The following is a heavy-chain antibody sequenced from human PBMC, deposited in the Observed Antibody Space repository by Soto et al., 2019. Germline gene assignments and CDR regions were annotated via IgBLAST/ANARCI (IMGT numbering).Heavy chain of an antibody. Sequence: ASVKVSCKASGYTFTSYDINWVRQAPGQRLEWMGWINAGNGNTKYSQKFQGRVTITRDTSASTAYMELSSLRSEDTAVYYCARSIVVVTALDYWGQGTLVTVSS. V-gene: IGHV1-3*01. J-gene: IGHJ4*02. CDR2: INAGNGNT. D-gene: IGHD2-21*02. CDR1: GYTFTSYD. CDR3: ARSIVVVTALDY.